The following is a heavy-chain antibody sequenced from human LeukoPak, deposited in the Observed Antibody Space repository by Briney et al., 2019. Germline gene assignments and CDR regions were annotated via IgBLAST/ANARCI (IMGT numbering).Heavy chain of an antibody. Sequence: GGSLRLSCAASGFTFSNAWMSWVRQAPGKGLEWVSSITSNSANMYYGDSVKGRFTISRDNAKNSLYLQMNSLRAEDTAVYYCAREAYGSGNYPFDLWGQGTLVTVSS. CDR3: AREAYGSGNYPFDL. V-gene: IGHV3-21*01. CDR2: ITSNSANM. J-gene: IGHJ4*02. CDR1: GFTFSNAW. D-gene: IGHD3-10*01.